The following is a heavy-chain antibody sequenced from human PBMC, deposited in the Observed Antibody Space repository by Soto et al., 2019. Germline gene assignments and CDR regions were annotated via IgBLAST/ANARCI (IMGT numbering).Heavy chain of an antibody. J-gene: IGHJ4*02. V-gene: IGHV1-18*01. D-gene: IGHD3-22*01. CDR2: ISAYNGNT. CDR1: GYSFATSG. Sequence: QVKLVQSGTEVKQPGASMKVSCKASGYSFATSGISWVRQAPGQGLERMGWISAYNGNTNYGQKLQDRVTMTTDTSTSTAYLELRILRSDDTAVYYCARAGQYYDSSGYAKWGQGTLVAVSS. CDR3: ARAGQYYDSSGYAK.